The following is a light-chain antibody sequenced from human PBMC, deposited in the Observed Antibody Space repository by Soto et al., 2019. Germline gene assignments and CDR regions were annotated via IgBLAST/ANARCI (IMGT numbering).Light chain of an antibody. CDR3: QQYNNWPQT. J-gene: IGKJ1*01. CDR2: SAS. Sequence: EVVMAQSPATLSVSPGERATLSCRASQSIRTDLAWYQQKPGQAPSLLIFSASTRATGVPARFSGSGSGTEFTLTISSLQSEDFAVYYCQQYNNWPQTFGQGTKVDIK. V-gene: IGKV3-15*01. CDR1: QSIRTD.